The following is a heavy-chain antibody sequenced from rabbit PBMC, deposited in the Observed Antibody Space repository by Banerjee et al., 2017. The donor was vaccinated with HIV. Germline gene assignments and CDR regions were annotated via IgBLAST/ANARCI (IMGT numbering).Heavy chain of an antibody. CDR2: IYASSGNT. J-gene: IGHJ4*01. CDR3: ARLGLIVGGIGNL. CDR1: GIDFSSYFY. Sequence: QEQLVESGGGLVQPEGSLTLTCKASGIDFSSYFYMCWVRQAPGKGLELIACIYASSGNTWYASWVNGRFTISRSTSLNTVDLKMTSLTAADTATYFCARLGLIVGGIGNLWGPGTLVTVS. V-gene: IGHV1S43*01. D-gene: IGHD4-2*01.